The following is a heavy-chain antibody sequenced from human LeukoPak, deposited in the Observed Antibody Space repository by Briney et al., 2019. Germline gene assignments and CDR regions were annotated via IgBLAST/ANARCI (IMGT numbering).Heavy chain of an antibody. J-gene: IGHJ4*02. D-gene: IGHD5-18*01. Sequence: PGGSLRLSCAASGFTFSSYWMHWVRQAPGKGLVWVSRINTDGSSTSYADSVKGRFTISRDNDKNTLYLQMISLRAEDTAVYYCAMFVGTAMVIGYWGQGTLVTVSS. V-gene: IGHV3-74*01. CDR3: AMFVGTAMVIGY. CDR1: GFTFSSYW. CDR2: INTDGSST.